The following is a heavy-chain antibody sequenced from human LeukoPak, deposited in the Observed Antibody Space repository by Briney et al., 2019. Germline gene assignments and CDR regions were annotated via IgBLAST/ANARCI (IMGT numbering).Heavy chain of an antibody. CDR3: ARDLDCTNGVCYTYGMDV. CDR2: TYYRSKWYN. J-gene: IGHJ6*02. CDR1: GDSVSSNSAA. D-gene: IGHD2-8*01. V-gene: IGHV6-1*01. Sequence: SQTLSLTCAISGDSVSSNSAAWNWNRQSPSRGLEWLGRTYYRSKWYNDYAVSVKSRITINPDTSKNQFSLQLNSVTPEDTAVYYCARDLDCTNGVCYTYGMDVWGQGTTVTVSS.